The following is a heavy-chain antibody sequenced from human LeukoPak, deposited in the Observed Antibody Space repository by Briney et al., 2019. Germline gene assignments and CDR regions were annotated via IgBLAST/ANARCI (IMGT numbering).Heavy chain of an antibody. CDR2: INAGNGNT. J-gene: IGHJ4*02. D-gene: IGHD1-26*01. Sequence: ASVKVSCKASGYTFTSYAMHWVRQAPGQRLEWMGWINAGNGNTKYSQKFQGRVAITRDTSASTAYMELSSLRSEDTAVYYCASSTKWELPRIDYWGQGTLVTVSS. CDR3: ASSTKWELPRIDY. CDR1: GYTFTSYA. V-gene: IGHV1-3*01.